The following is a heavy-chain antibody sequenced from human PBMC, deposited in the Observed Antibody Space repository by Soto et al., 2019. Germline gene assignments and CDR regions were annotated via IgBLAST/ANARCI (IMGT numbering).Heavy chain of an antibody. CDR2: IWYDGSNK. CDR1: GFTFSSYG. D-gene: IGHD6-13*01. Sequence: GGSLRLSCAASGFTFSSYGMHWVRQAPGKGLEWVAVIWYDGSNKYYADSVKGRFTISRDNSKNTLYLQMNSLRAEDTAVYYCARDHHNSSSWLYYYYGMDVWGQGTTVTVSS. J-gene: IGHJ6*02. V-gene: IGHV3-33*01. CDR3: ARDHHNSSSWLYYYYGMDV.